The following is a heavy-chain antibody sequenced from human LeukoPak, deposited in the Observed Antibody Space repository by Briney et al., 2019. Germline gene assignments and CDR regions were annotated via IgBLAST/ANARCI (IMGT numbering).Heavy chain of an antibody. CDR1: GFTFSSYG. CDR2: ISYDGSNK. V-gene: IGHV3-30*18. CDR3: AKGAR. J-gene: IGHJ4*02. Sequence: PGGSLRLSCAASGFTFSSYGMHWVRQAPGKGLEWVAVISYDGSNKYYAGSVKGRFTISRDNSKNTLYLQMNSLRAEDTAVYYCAKGARWGQGTLVTVSS.